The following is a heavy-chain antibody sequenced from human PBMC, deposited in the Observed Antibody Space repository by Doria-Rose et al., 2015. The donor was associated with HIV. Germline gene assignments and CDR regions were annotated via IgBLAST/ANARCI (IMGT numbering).Heavy chain of an antibody. D-gene: IGHD2-2*01. V-gene: IGHV1-46*01. CDR2: INPSGSNT. J-gene: IGHJ6*02. CDR1: GYIFTGYY. Sequence: QVQLVESGAEVKKPGASVKVSCKTSGYIFTGYYMNWVRQAPGQGLEWTGIINPSGSNTNYTQKFQGRVIMTTDTSTTTVYMELSSLRYEDTAMYYCARGRRADIVVVPTDYYYYGMDAWGQGTTVTVSS. CDR3: ARGRRADIVVVPTDYYYYGMDA.